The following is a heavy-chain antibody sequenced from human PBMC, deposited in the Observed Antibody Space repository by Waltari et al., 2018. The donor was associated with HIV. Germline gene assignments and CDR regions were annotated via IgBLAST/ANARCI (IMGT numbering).Heavy chain of an antibody. CDR3: ANLISMTATDVFDV. V-gene: IGHV4-34*01. D-gene: IGHD2-21*02. CDR1: GTSFTGYY. Sequence: QVRLEQWGAGLLKPSETLSLTCAVYGTSFTGYYWPWSRQSPGGGLQWIGEVDHRGSTHYNPSLKSRVSMSVDTFKHQFSLKLASVTAADTAVYYCANLISMTATDVFDVWGQGTLVSVSS. CDR2: VDHRGST. J-gene: IGHJ3*01.